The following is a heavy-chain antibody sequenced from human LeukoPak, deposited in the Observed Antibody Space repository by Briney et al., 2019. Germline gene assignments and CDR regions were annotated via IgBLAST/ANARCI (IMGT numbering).Heavy chain of an antibody. CDR2: IRAYNCNT. CDR1: GYTVTSYG. Sequence: ASVKVSCKASGYTVTSYGISWVRQAPGQGLEWMGWIRAYNCNTNYAPKLQGRVTMTTDTSTSTAYMEQRSLRADDTAVYYCARDGTVLRYFDWLLYSPGYFDYWGQGTLVTVSS. D-gene: IGHD3-9*01. CDR3: ARDGTVLRYFDWLLYSPGYFDY. J-gene: IGHJ4*02. V-gene: IGHV1-18*04.